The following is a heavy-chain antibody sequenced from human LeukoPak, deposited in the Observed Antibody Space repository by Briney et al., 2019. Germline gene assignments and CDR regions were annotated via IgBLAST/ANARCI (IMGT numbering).Heavy chain of an antibody. D-gene: IGHD2-21*01. V-gene: IGHV3-23*01. J-gene: IGHJ4*02. Sequence: GGSLRLSCATSGFTFNTNAMSWVRQAPGKGLEWVSTIGNTETFYADSVTGRFTISRDNSKNTVYLHMNSLRVEDTAVYYCAKDWIQFNRVFDCFDSWGQGTLVAVSS. CDR1: GFTFNTNA. CDR2: IGNTET. CDR3: AKDWIQFNRVFDCFDS.